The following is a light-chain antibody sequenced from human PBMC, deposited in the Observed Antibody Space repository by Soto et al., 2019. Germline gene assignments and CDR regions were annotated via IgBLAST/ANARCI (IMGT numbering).Light chain of an antibody. CDR3: QHFGDSPVT. CDR2: GAS. J-gene: IGKJ5*01. Sequence: DIQMTQSPSSLSSSVGDIVTIACRASQGISGWLVWHQQKPEKAPKLLIYGASSLQSGVPARFSGSGSGTDFTLTISRLEPEDFAVYYCQHFGDSPVTFGQGTRLEI. V-gene: IGKV1D-16*01. CDR1: QGISGW.